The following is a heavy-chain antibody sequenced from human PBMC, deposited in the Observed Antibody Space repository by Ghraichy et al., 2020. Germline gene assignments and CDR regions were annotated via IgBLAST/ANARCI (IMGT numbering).Heavy chain of an antibody. Sequence: GGSLRLSCAASGFPFSSYSMNWVRQSPGKGLEWLSYITSSSSTIDYADSVKGRFTISRDNAKNSLYLQMNSLRAEDTAVYYCARDLPRSGYFPHYHYYYGLDVWGQGTTVTVSS. CDR3: ARDLPRSGYFPHYHYYYGLDV. CDR2: ITSSSSTI. J-gene: IGHJ6*02. D-gene: IGHD3-3*01. V-gene: IGHV3-48*01. CDR1: GFPFSSYS.